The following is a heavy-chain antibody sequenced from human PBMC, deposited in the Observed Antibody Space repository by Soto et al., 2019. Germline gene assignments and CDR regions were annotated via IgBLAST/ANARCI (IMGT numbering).Heavy chain of an antibody. D-gene: IGHD6-13*01. CDR2: IYYSGST. CDR3: ARPLGIAAAGTLGMAV. CDR1: GGSISSSSYY. J-gene: IGHJ6*02. V-gene: IGHV4-39*01. Sequence: SETLSLTCTVSGGSISSSSYYWGWIRQPPGKGLEWIGSIYYSGSTYYNPSLKSRVTISVDTSKNQFSLKLSSVTAADTAVYYCARPLGIAAAGTLGMAVWGQGTTVTVSS.